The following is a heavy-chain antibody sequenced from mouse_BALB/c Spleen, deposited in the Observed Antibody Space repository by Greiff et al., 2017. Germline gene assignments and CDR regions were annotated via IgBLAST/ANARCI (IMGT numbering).Heavy chain of an antibody. Sequence: VKLQESGPGLVQPSQSLSITCTVSGFSLTSYGVHWVRQSPGKGLEWLGVIWSGGSTDYNAAFISRLSISKDNSKSQVFFKMNSLQANDTAIYYCARRNYRYDGYFDYWGQGTTLTVSS. V-gene: IGHV2-2*02. CDR3: ARRNYRYDGYFDY. J-gene: IGHJ2*01. CDR2: IWSGGST. D-gene: IGHD2-14*01. CDR1: GFSLTSYG.